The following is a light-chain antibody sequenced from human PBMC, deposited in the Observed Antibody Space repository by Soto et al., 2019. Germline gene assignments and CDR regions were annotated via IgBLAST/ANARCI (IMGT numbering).Light chain of an antibody. J-gene: IGKJ2*01. CDR3: QQYNTWHPYP. V-gene: IGKV3-15*01. CDR1: QSVSSN. CDR2: GAS. Sequence: EIVMTQSPDTLSVSPGERATLSCRASQSVSSNLAWYQQKPGQAPRLLIYGASTRATGIPARFSGSGSGTEFALTISHLQSEDFAVYYGQQYNTWHPYPFVQGTKLEIK.